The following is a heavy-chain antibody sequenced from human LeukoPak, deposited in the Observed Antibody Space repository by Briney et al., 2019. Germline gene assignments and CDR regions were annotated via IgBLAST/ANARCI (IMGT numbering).Heavy chain of an antibody. V-gene: IGHV3-23*01. CDR1: GFTFSSYA. J-gene: IGHJ4*02. CDR2: ISGSGGST. Sequence: PGGSLRLSCAASGFTFSSYAMSWVRQAPGKGLEWVSAISGSGGSTYYADSVKGRFTISRDNSKNTLYLQMNSLRAEDTAVYYCAKSEALYCSGTSCWDYFDYWGQGTLVTVSS. CDR3: AKSEALYCSGTSCWDYFDY. D-gene: IGHD2-2*01.